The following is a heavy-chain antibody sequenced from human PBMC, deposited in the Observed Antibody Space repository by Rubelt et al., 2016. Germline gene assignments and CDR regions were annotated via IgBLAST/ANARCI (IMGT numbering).Heavy chain of an antibody. D-gene: IGHD2-2*01. Sequence: GKGLEWMGRIDPSDSFTHYNPSFHGHVTLSTDTSISTAYLHWPSLKASDNAIYYCATNKDCSRTSCPSFYYSYYMDVWGTGTTVTVSS. CDR2: IDPSDSFT. J-gene: IGHJ6*03. CDR3: ATNKDCSRTSCPSFYYSYYMDV. V-gene: IGHV5-10-1*01.